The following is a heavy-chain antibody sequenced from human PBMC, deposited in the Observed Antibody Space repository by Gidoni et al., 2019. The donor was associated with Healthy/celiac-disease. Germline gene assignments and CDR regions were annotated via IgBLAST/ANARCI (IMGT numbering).Heavy chain of an antibody. Sequence: QVQLVQSGAEVKKPGASVKVSCKASGYTFTSYGISWVRQAPGQELEWLGWISAYNGNTNYAQKLQGRVTMTTDTSTRTAYMELRSLRSDDTAVYYCARVKAVWKAAAGTGDYWGQGTLVTVSS. V-gene: IGHV1-18*01. CDR2: ISAYNGNT. D-gene: IGHD6-13*01. CDR1: GYTFTSYG. CDR3: ARVKAVWKAAAGTGDY. J-gene: IGHJ4*02.